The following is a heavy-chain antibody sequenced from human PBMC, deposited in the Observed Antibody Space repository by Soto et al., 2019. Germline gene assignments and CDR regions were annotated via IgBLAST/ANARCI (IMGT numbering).Heavy chain of an antibody. Sequence: EVQLVESGGGLVQPGGSLRLSCAASGFTFSNYEMNWVRQAPGKGLEWVSYISGSSRTVSYADSVKGRFTISRDNAKNSPLPEMNSLAAEETAVYFCAGDPQRGAYYRRYDYGFGGWGQGTTVTVS. CDR1: GFTFSNYE. J-gene: IGHJ6*02. V-gene: IGHV3-48*03. D-gene: IGHD3-22*01. CDR2: ISGSSRTV. CDR3: AGDPQRGAYYRRYDYGFGG.